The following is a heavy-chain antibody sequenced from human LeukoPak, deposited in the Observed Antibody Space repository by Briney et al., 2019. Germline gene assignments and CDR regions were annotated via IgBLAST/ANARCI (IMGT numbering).Heavy chain of an antibody. V-gene: IGHV1-18*01. Sequence: ASVKVSCKASGYTFISYGITWVRQAPGQGLEWLGWISAYNGNIDYAQKLQGRVTLATDTSTSTAYMEVRSLRSDDTAVYYCASMSGYYPSYYFDYWGQGTLVTVSS. CDR3: ASMSGYYPSYYFDY. CDR1: GYTFISYG. CDR2: ISAYNGNI. J-gene: IGHJ4*02. D-gene: IGHD3-3*01.